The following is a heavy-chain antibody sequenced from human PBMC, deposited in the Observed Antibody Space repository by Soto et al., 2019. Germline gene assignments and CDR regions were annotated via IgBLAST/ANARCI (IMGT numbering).Heavy chain of an antibody. V-gene: IGHV3-23*01. J-gene: IGHJ6*03. CDR1: GFTFSSYA. D-gene: IGHD2-15*01. Sequence: GGSLRLSCAASGFTFSSYAMSWVRQAPGKGLEWVSAISGSGGSTYYADSVKGRFTISRDNSKNTLYLQMNSLRAEDTAVYYCAKDQVVAATPWDYYYYMDVWGKGTTVTVSS. CDR2: ISGSGGST. CDR3: AKDQVVAATPWDYYYYMDV.